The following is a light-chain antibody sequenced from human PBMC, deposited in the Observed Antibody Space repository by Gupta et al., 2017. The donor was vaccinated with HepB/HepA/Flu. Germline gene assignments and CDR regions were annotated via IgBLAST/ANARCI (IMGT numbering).Light chain of an antibody. J-gene: IGKJ3*01. Sequence: DIVLTHSPATLSLSPGERATLSCRASQSVRSYLAWYQQKPGQAPRLLIYDASNRATGIPARFSGSGSGTDFTLTISSLEPEDSAFYYCQQRSNWPPFTFGPGTKVDIK. CDR2: DAS. CDR1: QSVRSY. V-gene: IGKV3-11*01. CDR3: QQRSNWPPFT.